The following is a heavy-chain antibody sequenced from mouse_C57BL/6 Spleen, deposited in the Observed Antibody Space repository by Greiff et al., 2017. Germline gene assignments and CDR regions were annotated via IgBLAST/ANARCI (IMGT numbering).Heavy chain of an antibody. D-gene: IGHD1-1*01. CDR3: ARTGSSYLYWYFDV. CDR1: GFSLTSYG. Sequence: VKLQESGPGLVQPSQSLSITCTVSGFSLTSYGVHWVRQSPGKGLEWLGVTWSGGSTDYNAAFISRLSISKDNSKSQVFFKMNSLQADDTAIYYCARTGSSYLYWYFDVWGTGTTVTVSS. V-gene: IGHV2-2*01. CDR2: TWSGGST. J-gene: IGHJ1*03.